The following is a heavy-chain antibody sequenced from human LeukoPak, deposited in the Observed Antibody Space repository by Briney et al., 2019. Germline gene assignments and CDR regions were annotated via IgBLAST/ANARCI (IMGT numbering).Heavy chain of an antibody. CDR2: IYSGGST. J-gene: IGHJ3*02. CDR1: GFTVSSNY. V-gene: IGHV3-66*01. D-gene: IGHD2-2*01. CDR3: ARTLSYQLLFDAFDI. Sequence: PGGSLRLSCAASGFTVSSNYMSWVRQAPGKGLEWVSVIYSGGSTYYADSVKGRFTISRDNSKNTLYLQMNYLRAEDTAVYYCARTLSYQLLFDAFDIWGQGTMVTVSS.